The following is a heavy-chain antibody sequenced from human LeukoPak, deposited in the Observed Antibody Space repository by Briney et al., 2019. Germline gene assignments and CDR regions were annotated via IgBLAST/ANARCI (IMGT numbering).Heavy chain of an antibody. J-gene: IGHJ6*03. Sequence: SETLSLTCAVYGGSFSGYYWSWIRQPPGKGLEWIGEINHSGSTNYSPSLKSRVTISVDTSKNQFSLKVSSVTAADTAVYYCARDFSSSSTVYYYYYMDVWGKGTTVTVSS. CDR3: ARDFSSSSTVYYYYYMDV. V-gene: IGHV4-34*01. CDR1: GGSFSGYY. CDR2: INHSGST. D-gene: IGHD6-6*01.